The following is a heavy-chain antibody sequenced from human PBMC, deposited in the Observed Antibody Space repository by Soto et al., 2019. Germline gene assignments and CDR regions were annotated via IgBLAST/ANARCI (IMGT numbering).Heavy chain of an antibody. V-gene: IGHV1-3*01. D-gene: IGHD6-19*01. CDR2: INAGNGNT. J-gene: IGHJ4*02. CDR1: GYTFTSYA. Sequence: ASVKVSCKASGYTFTSYAMHWVRQAPGQRLEWMGWINAGNGNTKYSQKFQGRVTITRDTSASTAYMELSSLRSEDTAVYYCARAGAVAGNINFDYWGQGTPVTVSS. CDR3: ARAGAVAGNINFDY.